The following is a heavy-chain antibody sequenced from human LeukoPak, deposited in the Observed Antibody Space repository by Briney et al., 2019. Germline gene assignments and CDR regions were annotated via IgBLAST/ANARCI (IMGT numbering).Heavy chain of an antibody. Sequence: GGSLRLSCAASGFTFSSYSMNWVRQAPGKGLEWVSSISSSSSYIYYADSVKGRFTISRDNAKNSLYLQMNSLRAEDTAVYYCARAGVLLVVPNYFDYWGQGTLVTVSS. D-gene: IGHD3-10*01. CDR2: ISSSSSYI. CDR3: ARAGVLLVVPNYFDY. CDR1: GFTFSSYS. J-gene: IGHJ4*02. V-gene: IGHV3-21*01.